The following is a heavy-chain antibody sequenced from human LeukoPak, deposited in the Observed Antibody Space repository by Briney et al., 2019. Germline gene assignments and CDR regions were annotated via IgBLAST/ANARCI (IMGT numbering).Heavy chain of an antibody. CDR2: ISSSSSYT. V-gene: IGHV3-11*06. Sequence: SGGSLRLSCAASGFTFSDYYMSSIRQAPGKGLEWVSYISSSSSYTNYADSVKGRFTISRDNAKNSMYLQMNSLRAEDTAVYYCGRDGSWGYGSGSFDYWGQGTLVTVSS. J-gene: IGHJ4*02. D-gene: IGHD3-10*01. CDR1: GFTFSDYY. CDR3: GRDGSWGYGSGSFDY.